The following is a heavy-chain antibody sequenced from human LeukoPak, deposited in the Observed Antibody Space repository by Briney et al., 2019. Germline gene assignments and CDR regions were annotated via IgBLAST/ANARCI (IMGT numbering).Heavy chain of an antibody. J-gene: IGHJ4*02. D-gene: IGHD3-10*01. CDR1: GGTFSSYA. Sequence: ASVKVSCKASGGTFSSYAISWVRQAPGQGLEWMGWINPNSGGTNYAQKFQGRVTMTRDTSISTAYMELSRLRSDDTAVYYCARGRVTMVRGVIELGYWGQGTLVTVSS. CDR3: ARGRVTMVRGVIELGY. V-gene: IGHV1-2*02. CDR2: INPNSGGT.